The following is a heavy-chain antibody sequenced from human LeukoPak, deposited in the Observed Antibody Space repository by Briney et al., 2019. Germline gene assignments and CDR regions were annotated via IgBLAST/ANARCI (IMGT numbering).Heavy chain of an antibody. CDR1: GFTLSNHA. Sequence: GGSLRLSCAASGFTLSNHAMIWVRQAPGKGLEWISWIETDGSTSGYLRSVQGRFTVSRDNAKSTVHLQMNSLRAEDTATYYCARDQVGTMPLDFWGQGTLVTVSS. V-gene: IGHV3-74*01. CDR2: IETDGSTS. J-gene: IGHJ4*02. D-gene: IGHD1-26*01. CDR3: ARDQVGTMPLDF.